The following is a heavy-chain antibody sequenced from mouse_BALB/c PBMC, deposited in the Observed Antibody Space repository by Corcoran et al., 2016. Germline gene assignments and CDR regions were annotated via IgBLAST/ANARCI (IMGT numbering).Heavy chain of an antibody. CDR2: ITYDGSN. Sequence: DVQLQESGPGLVKPSQSLSLTCSVTGYSITSGYYWNWIRQFPGNKLAWMGYITYDGSNNYNPSLKNRISITRDTSKNQFFLKLNSVTTEDTATYYGTRGLLRYWGQGTTLTVSS. J-gene: IGHJ2*01. CDR1: GYSITSGYY. CDR3: TRGLLRY. V-gene: IGHV3-6*02. D-gene: IGHD1-1*01.